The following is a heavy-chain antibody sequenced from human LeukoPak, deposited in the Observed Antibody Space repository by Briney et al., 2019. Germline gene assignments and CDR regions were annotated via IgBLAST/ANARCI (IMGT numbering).Heavy chain of an antibody. CDR2: IYSSGST. Sequence: SETLSLTCTVSGGSISSSSDYWGWIRQPPGKGLEWIGSIYSSGSTYYNPSLKSRVTISVDTSKNQFSLKLSSVTAADTAVYYCARGGYDFWSGYYYYMDVWGKGTTVTVSS. J-gene: IGHJ6*03. CDR3: ARGGYDFWSGYYYYMDV. V-gene: IGHV4-39*07. D-gene: IGHD3-3*01. CDR1: GGSISSSSDY.